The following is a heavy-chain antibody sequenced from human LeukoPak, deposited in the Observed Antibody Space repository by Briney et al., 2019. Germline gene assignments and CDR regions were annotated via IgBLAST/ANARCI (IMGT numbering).Heavy chain of an antibody. CDR1: GFTLSSHA. D-gene: IGHD3-9*01. CDR2: ISYDGSHK. V-gene: IGHV3-30-3*01. Sequence: GRSLRLSCTASGFTLSSHAMHWVRQAPGKGLEWVAVISYDGSHKYYADSVKGRFTISRDNSKNTLYLQMNSLRAEDTAVYYCATHSSILTGYFVYWGQGTLVTVSS. J-gene: IGHJ4*02. CDR3: ATHSSILTGYFVY.